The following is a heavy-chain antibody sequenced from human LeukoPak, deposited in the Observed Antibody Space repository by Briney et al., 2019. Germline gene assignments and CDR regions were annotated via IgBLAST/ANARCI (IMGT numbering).Heavy chain of an antibody. V-gene: IGHV3-15*01. CDR1: GFTFSNAW. CDR2: IKSKTDGGTT. Sequence: GGSLRLSCAASGFTFSNAWMSWVRQAPGKGLEWVGRIKSKTDGGTTDYAAPVKGRFTISRDDSKNTLYLQMNSLKTEDTAVYYCTTGNQLNYYGMDVWGQGTTVTDSS. CDR3: TTGNQLNYYGMDV. D-gene: IGHD1-14*01. J-gene: IGHJ6*02.